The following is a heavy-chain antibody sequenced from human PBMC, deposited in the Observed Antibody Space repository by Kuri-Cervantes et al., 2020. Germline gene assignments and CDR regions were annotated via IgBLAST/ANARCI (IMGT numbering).Heavy chain of an antibody. CDR3: ASSAPVPTIWQVVRGSPIPLDY. CDR1: GFTFSSYS. CDR2: ISSSSSTI. D-gene: IGHD3-10*01. J-gene: IGHJ4*02. V-gene: IGHV3-48*02. Sequence: GESLKISCAASGFTFSSYSMNWVRQAPGKGLEWVSYISSSSSTIYYADSVKGRFTISRDNAKNSLYLQMNSLRDEDTAVYYCASSAPVPTIWQVVRGSPIPLDYWGQGTLVTVSS.